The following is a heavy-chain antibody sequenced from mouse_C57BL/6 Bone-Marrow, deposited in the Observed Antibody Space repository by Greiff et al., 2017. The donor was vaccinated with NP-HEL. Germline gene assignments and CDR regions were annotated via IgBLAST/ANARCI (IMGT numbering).Heavy chain of an antibody. V-gene: IGHV5-9-1*02. CDR2: ISSGGDYI. CDR3: TRGSSSYHYYAMDY. CDR1: GFTFSSYA. Sequence: EVKLMESGEGLVKPGGSLKLSCAASGFTFSSYAMSWVRQTPEKRLEWVAYISSGGDYIYYADTVKGRFTISRDNTRNTLYLQMSRLKSEDTALYYCTRGSSSYHYYAMDYWGQGTSVTVSS. J-gene: IGHJ4*01. D-gene: IGHD1-1*01.